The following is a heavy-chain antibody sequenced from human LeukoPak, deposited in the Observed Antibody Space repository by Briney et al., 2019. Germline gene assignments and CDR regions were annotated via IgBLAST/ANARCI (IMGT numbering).Heavy chain of an antibody. V-gene: IGHV4-31*03. Sequence: SQTLSLTCTVSGGSISSGGYYWSWIRQHPGKGLEWIGYIYYSGSTYYNPSLKSRVTISVDTSKNQFSLKLSSVTAADTAVYYCARGSEDYVARTRVDYWGQGTLVTVSS. J-gene: IGHJ4*02. CDR3: ARGSEDYVARTRVDY. CDR2: IYYSGST. CDR1: GGSISSGGYY. D-gene: IGHD4-17*01.